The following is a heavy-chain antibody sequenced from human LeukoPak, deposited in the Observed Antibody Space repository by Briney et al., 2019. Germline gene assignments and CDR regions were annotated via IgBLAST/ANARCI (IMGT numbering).Heavy chain of an antibody. Sequence: SETLSLTCTVSGGSISSSSYYWGWIRQPPGKGLEWIGSIYYSGSTYYNPPLKSRVTISVDTSKNQFSLKLSSVTAADTAVYYCARRRGVVVPAARGGRSYYFDYWGQGTLVTVSS. CDR1: GGSISSSSYY. J-gene: IGHJ4*02. CDR3: ARRRGVVVPAARGGRSYYFDY. CDR2: IYYSGST. V-gene: IGHV4-39*01. D-gene: IGHD2-2*01.